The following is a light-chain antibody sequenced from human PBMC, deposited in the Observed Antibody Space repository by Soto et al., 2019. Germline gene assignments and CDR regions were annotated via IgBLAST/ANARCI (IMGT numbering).Light chain of an antibody. Sequence: DIPMTQSPSSLSASVGDRVTITCRASQSISSYLNWYKQKPGKASKLLIYASSSLQSGVPSRFSGGGSGTDFTLTISSLQPEDFATYYCHQSYSTPLTCGGGTKVEIK. V-gene: IGKV1-39*01. J-gene: IGKJ4*01. CDR2: ASS. CDR3: HQSYSTPLT. CDR1: QSISSY.